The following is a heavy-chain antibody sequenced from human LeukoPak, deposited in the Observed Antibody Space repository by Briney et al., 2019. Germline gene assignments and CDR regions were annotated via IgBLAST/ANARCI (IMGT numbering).Heavy chain of an antibody. CDR1: GGSISSGGYY. Sequence: SETLSLTCTVSGGSISSGGYYWSWIRQHPGKGLEWIGYIYYSGSTYYNPSLKSRVTISVDTSKNQFSLKLSSVTAADTAVYYCARDRAYCGGGSCYSGGMDVWGKGTTVTVSS. J-gene: IGHJ6*04. CDR3: ARDRAYCGGGSCYSGGMDV. D-gene: IGHD2-15*01. CDR2: IYYSGST. V-gene: IGHV4-31*03.